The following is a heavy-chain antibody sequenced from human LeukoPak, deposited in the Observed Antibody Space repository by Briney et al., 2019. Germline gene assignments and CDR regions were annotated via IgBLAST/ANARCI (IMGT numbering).Heavy chain of an antibody. Sequence: GGSLRLSCAASGFTFSSYGMHWVRQAPGKGLEWVANIKQDGSEKYYVDSVKGRFTISRDNAKNSLYLQMNSLRAEDTAVYYCARGGYYSHYWGQGTLVTVSS. CDR3: ARGGYYSHY. CDR2: IKQDGSEK. D-gene: IGHD6-13*01. V-gene: IGHV3-7*01. CDR1: GFTFSSYG. J-gene: IGHJ4*02.